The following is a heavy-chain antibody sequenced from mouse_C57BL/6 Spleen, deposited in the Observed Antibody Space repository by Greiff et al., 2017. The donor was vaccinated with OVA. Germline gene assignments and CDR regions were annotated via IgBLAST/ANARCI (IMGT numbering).Heavy chain of an antibody. CDR2: IYPGSGNT. D-gene: IGHD2-12*01. Sequence: VQLQESGAELVRPGASVKLSCKASGYTFTDYYINWVKQRPGQGLEWIARIYPGSGNTYYNEKFKGKATLTAEKSSSTAYMQLSSLTSEDSAVYFCARGGGYSSMDYWGQGTSVTVSS. CDR1: GYTFTDYY. V-gene: IGHV1-76*01. CDR3: ARGGGYSSMDY. J-gene: IGHJ4*01.